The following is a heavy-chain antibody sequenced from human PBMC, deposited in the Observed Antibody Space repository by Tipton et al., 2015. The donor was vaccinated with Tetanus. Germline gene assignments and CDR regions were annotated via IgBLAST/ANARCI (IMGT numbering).Heavy chain of an antibody. Sequence: QSGAEVKKPGASVKVSCKASGYTFTSYGISWARQAPGQGLEWMGWIRTYNGNTNYVQKFQGRVTMTTDTSTNTAYMELRSLRSDDAALYSCARGGSHFDYWGQGPLVTVSS. CDR1: GYTFTSYG. D-gene: IGHD1-26*01. CDR3: ARGGSHFDY. CDR2: IRTYNGNT. J-gene: IGHJ4*02. V-gene: IGHV1-18*01.